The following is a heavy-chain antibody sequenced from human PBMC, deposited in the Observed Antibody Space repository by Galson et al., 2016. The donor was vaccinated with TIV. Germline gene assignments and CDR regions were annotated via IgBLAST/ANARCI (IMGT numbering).Heavy chain of an antibody. CDR1: GGSFTSYT. CDR2: IIPILDRA. CDR3: ARETGARHSEGHWFDS. Sequence: SVKVSCKASGGSFTSYTYSWVRQAPGQGLEWVGQIIPILDRANHASRFQGRVTITADKSTSIVYMELRSLRPEDTAVYYCARETGARHSEGHWFDSWGQGTLVTVSS. J-gene: IGHJ5*01. V-gene: IGHV1-69*08. D-gene: IGHD2-15*01.